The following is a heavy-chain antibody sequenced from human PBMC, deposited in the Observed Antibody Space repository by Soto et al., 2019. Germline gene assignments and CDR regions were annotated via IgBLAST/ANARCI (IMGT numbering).Heavy chain of an antibody. Sequence: ASVKVSCKASGYTFTGYYMHWVRQAPGQGLEWMGWINPNSGGTNYAQKFQGWVTMTRDTSISTAYMELSRLRSDDTAVYYCARGSPHGDYYDSSGYYNYWGQGPLVTVYS. D-gene: IGHD3-22*01. CDR2: INPNSGGT. CDR3: ARGSPHGDYYDSSGYYNY. J-gene: IGHJ4*02. CDR1: GYTFTGYY. V-gene: IGHV1-2*04.